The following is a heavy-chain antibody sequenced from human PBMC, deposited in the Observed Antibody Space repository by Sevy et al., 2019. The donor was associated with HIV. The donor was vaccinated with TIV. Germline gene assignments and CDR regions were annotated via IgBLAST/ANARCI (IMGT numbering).Heavy chain of an antibody. V-gene: IGHV4-59*01. CDR3: ARDSAVVPRALVY. Sequence: SETLSLTCNVSGDSISSYFWSWFRQPPGKGLEWIGYIYYSGSSEYNPSLRSRVTISIDTSKKYLSMTLTSVTAADTAVYYCARDSAVVPRALVYWGQGTLVTVSS. J-gene: IGHJ4*02. CDR2: IYYSGSS. CDR1: GDSISSYF. D-gene: IGHD2-15*01.